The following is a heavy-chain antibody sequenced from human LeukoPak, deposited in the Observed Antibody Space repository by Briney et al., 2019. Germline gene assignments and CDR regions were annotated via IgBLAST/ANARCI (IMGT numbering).Heavy chain of an antibody. D-gene: IGHD3-22*01. CDR1: GFTFSSYW. J-gene: IGHJ4*02. Sequence: GGSLRLSCAASGFTFSSYWMHWVRQAPGKGLVWVSRINSDGRSTSYADSVKGRFTISRDNSKNTLYLQMNSLRAEDTAVYYCAKDPGGPNYYDSSGHDYWGQGTLVTVSS. CDR2: INSDGRST. V-gene: IGHV3-74*01. CDR3: AKDPGGPNYYDSSGHDY.